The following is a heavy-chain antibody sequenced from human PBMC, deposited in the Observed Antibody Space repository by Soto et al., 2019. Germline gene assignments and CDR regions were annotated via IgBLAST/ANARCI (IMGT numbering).Heavy chain of an antibody. Sequence: SETLSLTCAVSGGSISSSNWWSWVRQPPGKGLEWIGEIYHSGSTNYNPSLKSRVTISVDKSKNQFSLKLSSVTAADTAVYYCARAVGTVYYYGMDVWGQGTTVTVSS. CDR3: ARAVGTVYYYGMDV. CDR1: GGSISSSNW. CDR2: IYHSGST. D-gene: IGHD5-12*01. V-gene: IGHV4-4*02. J-gene: IGHJ6*02.